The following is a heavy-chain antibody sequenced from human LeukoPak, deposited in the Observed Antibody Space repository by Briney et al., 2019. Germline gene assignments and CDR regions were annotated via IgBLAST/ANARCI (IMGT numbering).Heavy chain of an antibody. V-gene: IGHV3-30*03. Sequence: PGGSLRLSCAASGFTFISYGMHWVRQAPGKGLEWVAVISFDGINKYYADSVKGRFTISRDNAKNSLYLQMNSLRAEDTAVYYCARGDYGDIDYWGQGTLVTVSS. CDR2: ISFDGINK. CDR1: GFTFISYG. CDR3: ARGDYGDIDY. J-gene: IGHJ4*02. D-gene: IGHD4-17*01.